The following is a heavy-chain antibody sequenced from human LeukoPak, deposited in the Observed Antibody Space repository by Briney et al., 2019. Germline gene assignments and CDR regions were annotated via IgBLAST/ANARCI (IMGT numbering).Heavy chain of an antibody. CDR2: IYYSGST. Sequence: PSETLSLTCTVSSGSISSYYWSWIRQPPGKGLEWIGYIYYSGSTNYNPSLKSRVTISVDTSKNQFSLKLSSVTAADTAVYYCARDSGVVGAGYNWFDPWGQGTLVTVSS. V-gene: IGHV4-59*01. D-gene: IGHD1-26*01. CDR3: ARDSGVVGAGYNWFDP. CDR1: SGSISSYY. J-gene: IGHJ5*02.